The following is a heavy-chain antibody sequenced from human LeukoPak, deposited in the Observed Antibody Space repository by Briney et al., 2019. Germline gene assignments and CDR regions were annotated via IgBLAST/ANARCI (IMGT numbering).Heavy chain of an antibody. CDR3: ARHSVKGNSHWFDP. D-gene: IGHD4-17*01. CDR2: IIPIFGMV. Sequence: VKVSCKASGDTLSNYAVSWVQQAPGQGLEWMGKIIPIFGMVEYTQKLQGRVTFSTDESTRTVYMELSSLRSEDTAVFYCARHSVKGNSHWFDPWGQGTLVTVSS. J-gene: IGHJ5*02. CDR1: GDTLSNYA. V-gene: IGHV1-69*13.